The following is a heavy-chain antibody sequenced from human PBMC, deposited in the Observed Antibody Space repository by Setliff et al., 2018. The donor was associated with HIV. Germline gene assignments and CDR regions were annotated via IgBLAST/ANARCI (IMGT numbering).Heavy chain of an antibody. J-gene: IGHJ4*02. D-gene: IGHD3-10*01. V-gene: IGHV2-5*02. CDR2: IFWDDDK. CDR1: GFSLSTPGVG. CDR3: ARTYGSASKLDY. Sequence: SGPTLVNPTQTLTLTCTFSGFSLSTPGVGVGWIRQPPGKALEWLAVIFWDDDKRYSPPLKTRLTITKDTSKNEVVLSMTDMDPLDTATYHCARTYGSASKLDYWGQGTLVTVSS.